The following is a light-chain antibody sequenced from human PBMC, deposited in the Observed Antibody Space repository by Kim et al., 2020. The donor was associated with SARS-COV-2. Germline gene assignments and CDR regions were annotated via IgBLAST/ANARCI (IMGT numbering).Light chain of an antibody. CDR1: SSNSGSNT. V-gene: IGLV1-44*01. Sequence: GQRVTITCSGSSSNSGSNTVNWYQQLPGSAPQLLIYTNDERPSGVPDRVSGSKSGTSASLAISGLQSEDEAYYYCATWDDSLNGWVFGGGTKLTVL. CDR2: TND. CDR3: ATWDDSLNGWV. J-gene: IGLJ3*02.